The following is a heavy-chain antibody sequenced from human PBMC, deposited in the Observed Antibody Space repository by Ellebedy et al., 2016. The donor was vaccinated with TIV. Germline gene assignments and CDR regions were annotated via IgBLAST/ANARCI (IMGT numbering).Heavy chain of an antibody. J-gene: IGHJ4*02. CDR3: AKDLNPQYSGNYFSYYFDY. Sequence: GESLKISCVASGFPFSSYGMHWVRQAPGKGPEWAAAISNDGDKQFYKDSVKGRFTFSRDNSKNTLYLQMNSLRAEDTAVYFCAKDLNPQYSGNYFSYYFDYWGQGTLVTVSS. CDR2: ISNDGDKQ. V-gene: IGHV3-30*18. CDR1: GFPFSSYG. D-gene: IGHD1-26*01.